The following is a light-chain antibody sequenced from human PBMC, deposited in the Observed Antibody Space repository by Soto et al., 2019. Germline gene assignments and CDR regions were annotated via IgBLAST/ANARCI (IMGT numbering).Light chain of an antibody. CDR2: DAS. CDR1: QGISKY. V-gene: IGKV1-33*01. Sequence: DIQMTQSPSSLSASVGDRVTITCRASQGISKYLAWFQQKPGKAPKLLIYDASNRETGVPSRFSGSGSGTDFSLSIDSLQPEDIATYYCQQYDHPPYTFGQGTTLEIK. J-gene: IGKJ2*01. CDR3: QQYDHPPYT.